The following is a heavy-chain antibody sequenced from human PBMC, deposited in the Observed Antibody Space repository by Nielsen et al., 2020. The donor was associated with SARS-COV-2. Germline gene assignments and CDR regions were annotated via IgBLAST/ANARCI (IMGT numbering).Heavy chain of an antibody. CDR2: IKQDGSEK. V-gene: IGHV3-7*01. J-gene: IGHJ4*02. Sequence: GESLKISCAASGFTFSDYYMSWIRQAPGKGLEWVANIKQDGSEKYYVDSVKGRFTISRDNAKNSLYLQMNSLRAEDTAVYYCARDSDGYLDYWGQGTLVTVSS. CDR1: GFTFSDYY. D-gene: IGHD5-24*01. CDR3: ARDSDGYLDY.